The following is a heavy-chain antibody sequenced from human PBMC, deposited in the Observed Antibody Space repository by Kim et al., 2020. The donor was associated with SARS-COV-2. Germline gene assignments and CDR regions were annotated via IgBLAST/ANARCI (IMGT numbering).Heavy chain of an antibody. V-gene: IGHV4-34*01. D-gene: IGHD6-6*01. Sequence: NPSLKSRVTISVDTSKNQFSLKLSSVTAADTAVYYCARGQSSSSSSLLDYWGQGTLVTVSS. CDR3: ARGQSSSSSSLLDY. J-gene: IGHJ4*02.